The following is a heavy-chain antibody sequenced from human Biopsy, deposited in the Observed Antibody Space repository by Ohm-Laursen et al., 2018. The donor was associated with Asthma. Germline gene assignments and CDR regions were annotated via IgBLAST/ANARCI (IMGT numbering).Heavy chain of an antibody. J-gene: IGHJ3*01. CDR3: VKDTYEDDYGYYTFDV. D-gene: IGHD3-22*01. Sequence: SLRLSCAASGFTFGNFAMNWARQAPGKGLEWVSTIKTNRRGADYPDPAKGRFTISRDDSKNTLYLQMSSLRAEDTAVYYCVKDTYEDDYGYYTFDVWGQGTMVTVSS. CDR2: IKTNRRGA. V-gene: IGHV3-23*01. CDR1: GFTFGNFA.